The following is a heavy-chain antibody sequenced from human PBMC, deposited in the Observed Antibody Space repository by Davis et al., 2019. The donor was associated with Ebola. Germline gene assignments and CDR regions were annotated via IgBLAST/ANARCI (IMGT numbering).Heavy chain of an antibody. V-gene: IGHV3-30*18. D-gene: IGHD3-22*01. CDR3: AKQERGGYNLIDY. Sequence: GESLKISCAASGFIFSDYGMIWVRQAPGKGLEGVAVISHDENNKYYRDSVKGRFTISRDNSKNTLYLQMNNLRTEDTAVYYCAKQERGGYNLIDYWGQGTLVIVSS. J-gene: IGHJ4*02. CDR1: GFIFSDYG. CDR2: ISHDENNK.